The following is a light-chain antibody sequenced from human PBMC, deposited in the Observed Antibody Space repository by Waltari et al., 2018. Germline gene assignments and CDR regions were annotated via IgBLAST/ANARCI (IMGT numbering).Light chain of an antibody. V-gene: IGLV1-47*01. Sequence: QSVLTQPPSASGTPGQRVTISCSGSSSNIGSNYVYWYQQLPGTAPKLLIYRNNQRPSGVPDRVSGSKSGTSASLAISGLRSEDDADYYCAAWDDSLSVWVFGGGTKLTVL. CDR3: AAWDDSLSVWV. CDR1: SSNIGSNY. CDR2: RNN. J-gene: IGLJ3*02.